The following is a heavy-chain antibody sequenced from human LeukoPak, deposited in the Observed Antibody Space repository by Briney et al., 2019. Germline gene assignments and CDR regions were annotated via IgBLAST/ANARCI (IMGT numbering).Heavy chain of an antibody. J-gene: IGHJ4*02. CDR2: IYYSGST. CDR3: ARENGDDYVWGSYHYSTSRYFDY. V-gene: IGHV4-31*03. CDR1: GGSISSSSYY. Sequence: SSETLSLTCTVSGGSISSSSYYWGWIRQHPGKGLEWIGYIYYSGSTYYNPSLKSRVTISVDTSKNQFSLKLSSVTAADTAVYYCARENGDDYVWGSYHYSTSRYFDYWGQGTLVTVSS. D-gene: IGHD3-16*02.